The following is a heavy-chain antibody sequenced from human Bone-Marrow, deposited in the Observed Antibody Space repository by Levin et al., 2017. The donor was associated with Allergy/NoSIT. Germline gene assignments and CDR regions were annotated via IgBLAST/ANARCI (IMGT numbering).Heavy chain of an antibody. CDR1: GFTFSSYG. D-gene: IGHD1-1*01. Sequence: PGGSLRLSCAASGFTFSSYGMHWVRQAPGKGLEWVAVIWYDGSNKYYADSVKGRFTISRDNSKNTLYLQMNSLRAEDTAVYYCARDLKLERFLGRGYFDLWGRGTLVTVSS. V-gene: IGHV3-33*01. CDR3: ARDLKLERFLGRGYFDL. J-gene: IGHJ2*01. CDR2: IWYDGSNK.